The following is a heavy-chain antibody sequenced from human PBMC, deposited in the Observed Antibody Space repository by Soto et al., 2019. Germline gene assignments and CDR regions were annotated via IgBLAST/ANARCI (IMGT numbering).Heavy chain of an antibody. V-gene: IGHV3-23*01. Sequence: GGSLRLSCAASGFTFSSYAMSWVRQAPGKGLEWVSAISGSGGSTYYADSVKGRFTISRDNSKNTLYLQMNSLRAEDTAVYYCAKDPESYYGTGSDHWVHGTLVTVSS. CDR3: AKDPESYYGTGSDH. CDR2: ISGSGGST. CDR1: GFTFSSYA. D-gene: IGHD3-10*01. J-gene: IGHJ4*01.